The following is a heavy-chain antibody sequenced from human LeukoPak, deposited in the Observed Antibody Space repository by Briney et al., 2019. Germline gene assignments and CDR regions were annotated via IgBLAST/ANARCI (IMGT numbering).Heavy chain of an antibody. CDR2: ICYSGST. CDR3: ARTENYIPEDCFDP. Sequence: SETLSLTCSVSGGSIGSSSYCWGWIRQPPGNGLEWIGTICYSGSTFYNPSLKSRVTLSVDTSKNQFSLKLSSVTAADTAVYYCARTENYIPEDCFDPWGQGTLVTVSS. J-gene: IGHJ5*02. D-gene: IGHD5-24*01. V-gene: IGHV4-39*01. CDR1: GGSIGSSSYC.